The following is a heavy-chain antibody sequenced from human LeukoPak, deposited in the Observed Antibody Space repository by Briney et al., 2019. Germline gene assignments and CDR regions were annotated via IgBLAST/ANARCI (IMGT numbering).Heavy chain of an antibody. CDR1: GFTFPNYV. J-gene: IGHJ3*02. D-gene: IGHD3-22*01. CDR3: ARGAYGTDYYDSSMDI. V-gene: IGHV3-23*01. CDR2: ISGSGGNT. Sequence: GGSLRLSCAASGFTFPNYVMSWVRQAPGKGLEWVSAISGSGGNTYYADSVKGRFTISRDNSKNTLYLQMNSLRAEDTAVYYCARGAYGTDYYDSSMDIWGQGTMVTVSS.